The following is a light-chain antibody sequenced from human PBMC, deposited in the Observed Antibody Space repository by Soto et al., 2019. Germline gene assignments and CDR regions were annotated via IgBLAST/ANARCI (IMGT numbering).Light chain of an antibody. CDR2: GAS. Sequence: DIVMTQSPATLSVSPGERATLSCRASQSVAGNLAWSQQRPGQAPRLLIYGASTRATGVPVRFSGSESGTEFTLTISSLQSEDFAVYYCHHYNNWPHTFGGGTKVEIK. V-gene: IGKV3-15*01. J-gene: IGKJ4*01. CDR1: QSVAGN. CDR3: HHYNNWPHT.